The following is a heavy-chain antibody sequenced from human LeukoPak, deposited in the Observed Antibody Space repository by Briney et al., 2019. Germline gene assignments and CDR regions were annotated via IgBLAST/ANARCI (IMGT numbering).Heavy chain of an antibody. Sequence: GGSLRLSCAASGFTFSSYSMNWVRQAPGKGLEWVSSISSSSSYIYYADSVKGRFTISRDNAKNSLYLQMNSLRAEDTAVYYCAKGYCSSTSCYTGFEYWGQGTLVTVSS. CDR3: AKGYCSSTSCYTGFEY. CDR2: ISSSSSYI. J-gene: IGHJ4*02. V-gene: IGHV3-21*01. D-gene: IGHD2-2*02. CDR1: GFTFSSYS.